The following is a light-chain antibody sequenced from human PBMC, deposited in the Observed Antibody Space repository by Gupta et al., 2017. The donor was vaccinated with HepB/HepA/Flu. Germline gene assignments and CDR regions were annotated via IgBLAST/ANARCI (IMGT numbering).Light chain of an antibody. CDR2: YDS. CDR1: NSGSKS. J-gene: IGLJ2*01. CDR3: QVWDSSSDVV. Sequence: SYVLTQPPSVSVAPGKTARITCGGNNSGSKSVHWCQQKPGQAPVLVIYYDSDRPSGIPERFSGSNSGNTATLTISRVEAGDEADYYCQVWDSSSDVVFGGGTKLTVL. V-gene: IGLV3-21*04.